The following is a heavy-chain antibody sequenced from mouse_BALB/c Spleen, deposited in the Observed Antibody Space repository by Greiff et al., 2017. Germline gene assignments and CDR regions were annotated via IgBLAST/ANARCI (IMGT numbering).Heavy chain of an antibody. CDR1: GFSLTSYG. CDR3: ARDRDGYYLFAY. J-gene: IGHJ3*01. D-gene: IGHD2-3*01. V-gene: IGHV2-9*02. CDR2: IWAGGST. Sequence: VKLMESGPGLVAPSQSLSITCTVSGFSLTSYGVHWVRQPPGKGLEWLGVIWAGGSTNYNSALMSRLSISKDNSKSQVFLKMNSLQTDDTAMYYCARDRDGYYLFAYWGQGTLVTVSA.